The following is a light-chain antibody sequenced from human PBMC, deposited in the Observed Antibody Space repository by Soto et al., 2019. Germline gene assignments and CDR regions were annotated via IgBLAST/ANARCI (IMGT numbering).Light chain of an antibody. CDR2: DAS. V-gene: IGKV3-11*01. J-gene: IGKJ4*01. CDR3: QQRRSWRVT. Sequence: EIVLTQFPATLSLSPGERATLSCRASQSVSTFLAWYQQKPGQAPRLVVYDASKRATGIPARFSGSGSGTDFTLTISSLEHEDFEVYYCQQRRSWRVTLGGGTKVDIK. CDR1: QSVSTF.